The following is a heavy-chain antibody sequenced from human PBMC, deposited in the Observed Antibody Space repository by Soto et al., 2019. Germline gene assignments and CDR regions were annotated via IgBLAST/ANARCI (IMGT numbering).Heavy chain of an antibody. CDR3: TRDTFGDEDY. J-gene: IGHJ4*02. Sequence: EVQMVESGGGLVQPGGSLRLSCTASGFTFSKFWMHWVRQVPGKGLVWVSRINPDSTTINYAAAVEGRFTISRDTAQNTLYLQMSSLIVEDSAVYYCTRDTFGDEDYWGQGIAVTVSS. CDR2: INPDSTTI. CDR1: GFTFSKFW. D-gene: IGHD4-17*01. V-gene: IGHV3-74*01.